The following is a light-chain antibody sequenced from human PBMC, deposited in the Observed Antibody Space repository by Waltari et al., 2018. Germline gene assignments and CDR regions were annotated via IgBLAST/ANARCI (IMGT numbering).Light chain of an antibody. CDR2: KGS. J-gene: IGKJ1*01. CDR1: QSLVHSDGNTY. V-gene: IGKV2-30*02. Sequence: DVVMTQSPLSLPVTLGQPASISCKSSQSLVHSDGNTYLNWFQQRPGQSPRRLIYKGSNRDPGVPNRFSGSWSGTDFKLKISRVEAGDVGVFFCMQGTHWPPLTFGQGAKVEIK. CDR3: MQGTHWPPLT.